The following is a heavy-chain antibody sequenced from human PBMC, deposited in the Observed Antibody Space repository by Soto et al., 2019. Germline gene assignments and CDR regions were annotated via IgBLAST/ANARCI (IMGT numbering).Heavy chain of an antibody. V-gene: IGHV4-34*01. CDR2: IYHSGTT. D-gene: IGHD5-12*01. CDR3: ARAGENVDIVATEGWFDP. J-gene: IGHJ5*02. CDR1: GGSLSGHY. Sequence: PSETLSLTCAVYGGSLSGHYWSWIRQSPGKGLEWIGEIYHSGTTNYNPSLKSRVTISVDTSKNQFSLRLFSVTAADTAVYYCARAGENVDIVATEGWFDPWGQGTLVTVSS.